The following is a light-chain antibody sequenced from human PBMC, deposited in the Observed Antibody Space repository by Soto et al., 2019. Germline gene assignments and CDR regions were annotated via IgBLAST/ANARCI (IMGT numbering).Light chain of an antibody. CDR2: GAS. CDR1: QSVRIN. Sequence: EIVMTQSPATLSVSPGERATLSCRASQSVRINLAWYQQKPGQAPRLLIYGASTRATGIPARFSGSGSGTEFTPTISSLQSEDFAVYYCQHYNNWPPWTFGQGTKVEIK. CDR3: QHYNNWPPWT. V-gene: IGKV3-15*01. J-gene: IGKJ1*01.